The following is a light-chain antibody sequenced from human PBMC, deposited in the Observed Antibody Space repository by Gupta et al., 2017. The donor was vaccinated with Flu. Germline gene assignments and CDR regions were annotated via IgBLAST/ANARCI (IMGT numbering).Light chain of an antibody. V-gene: IGLV1-47*01. J-gene: IGLJ3*02. Sequence: VTISCSGTSSNSGRYFVSWYQVVPGTGPRLLIYKNSQRPSGVPDRFSGSKSGTSASLAVSGLRAEDQADYYCAVWDDSLNGHLVFGGGTKLTVL. CDR3: AVWDDSLNGHLV. CDR1: SSNSGRYF. CDR2: KNS.